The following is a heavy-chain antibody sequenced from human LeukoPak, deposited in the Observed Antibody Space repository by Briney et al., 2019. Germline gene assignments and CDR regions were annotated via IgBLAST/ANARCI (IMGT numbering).Heavy chain of an antibody. CDR3: ARGRLRLGPYDILTGYPPYYFDY. J-gene: IGHJ4*02. Sequence: GGSLRLSCAASGFTFSSYSMNWVRQAPGEGLEWVSYISSSSTIYYADSVKGRFTISRDNAKNSLYLQMNCLRDEDTAVYYCARGRLRLGPYDILTGYPPYYFDYWGQGTLVTVSS. CDR1: GFTFSSYS. CDR2: ISSSSTI. V-gene: IGHV3-48*02. D-gene: IGHD3-9*01.